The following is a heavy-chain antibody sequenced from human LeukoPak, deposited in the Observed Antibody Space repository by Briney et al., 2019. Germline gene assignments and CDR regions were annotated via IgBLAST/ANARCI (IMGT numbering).Heavy chain of an antibody. CDR2: IYYSRST. CDR1: GGSISSYY. V-gene: IGHV4-59*01. J-gene: IGHJ4*02. CDR3: ARVVGAIRD. Sequence: PSQTLSLTCTVSGGSISSYYWSWIRQPPGKGLEWIGYIYYSRSTNYNPSLKSRVTISVDTSKNQFSLKLSSVTAADTAVYYCARVVGAIRDWGQGTLVTVSS. D-gene: IGHD1-26*01.